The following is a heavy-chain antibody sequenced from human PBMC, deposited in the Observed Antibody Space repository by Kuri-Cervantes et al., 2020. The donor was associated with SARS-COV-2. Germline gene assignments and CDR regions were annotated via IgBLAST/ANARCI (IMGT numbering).Heavy chain of an antibody. D-gene: IGHD3-10*01. CDR3: TTAGSN. J-gene: IGHJ4*02. V-gene: IGHV3-15*01. Sequence: GGSRRLSCTASGFIFSDYYMTSIRHAPGKGLGRVGRIKSKTDGGTTDYAAPVKGRFTISRDDSKNTLYLQMNSLNTEDTDVYYCTTAGSNWVQGTLVTVSS. CDR2: IKSKTDGGTT. CDR1: GFIFSDYY.